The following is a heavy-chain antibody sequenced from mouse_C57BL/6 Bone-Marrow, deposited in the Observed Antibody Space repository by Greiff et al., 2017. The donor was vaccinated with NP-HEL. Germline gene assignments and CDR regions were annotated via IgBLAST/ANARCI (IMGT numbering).Heavy chain of an antibody. CDR1: GFTFSSYG. CDR3: ARHLLTDSYWYFDV. D-gene: IGHD4-1*01. CDR2: ISSGGSYT. J-gene: IGHJ1*03. Sequence: EVHLVESGGDLVKPGGSLKLSCAASGFTFSSYGMSWVRQTPDKRLEWVATISSGGSYTYYPDSVKGRFTITRDNAKNTLYPQMSSLKSEDTAMYYCARHLLTDSYWYFDVWGTGTTVTVSS. V-gene: IGHV5-6*01.